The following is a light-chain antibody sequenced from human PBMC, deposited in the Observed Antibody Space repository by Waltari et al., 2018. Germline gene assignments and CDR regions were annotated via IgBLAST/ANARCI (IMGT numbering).Light chain of an antibody. Sequence: QSALTQPASVSGSPGQSITISCTGSSNVGSYTFVSWYTHHPGKAPKVIICEDTERPSGVSNRFSASKSGETASLTISGLQAEDEADYYCCSYSRTSVIFGGGTKVTVL. CDR2: EDT. J-gene: IGLJ2*01. V-gene: IGLV2-23*01. CDR3: CSYSRTSVI. CDR1: SNVGSYTF.